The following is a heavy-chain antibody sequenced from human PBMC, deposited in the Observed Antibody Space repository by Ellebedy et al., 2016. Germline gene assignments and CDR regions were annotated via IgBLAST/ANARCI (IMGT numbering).Heavy chain of an antibody. CDR1: GDSVSSGSYY. CDR3: ARRLSIGISGLGWFDP. CDR2: LYYSGST. J-gene: IGHJ5*02. V-gene: IGHV4-39*01. D-gene: IGHD1-14*01. Sequence: SETLSLXXTVSGDSVSSGSYYWSWIRQPPGKGLEWIGSLYYSGSTYYSPSLKSRVTISVDTSRNQFSLKLSSVTAADTALYYCARRLSIGISGLGWFDPWGQGILVTVSS.